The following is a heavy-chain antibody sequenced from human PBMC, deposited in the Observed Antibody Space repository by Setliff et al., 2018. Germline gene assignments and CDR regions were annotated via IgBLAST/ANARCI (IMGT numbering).Heavy chain of an antibody. CDR1: GYTFTSYG. Sequence: ASVKVSCKASGYTFTSYGVSWVRQAPGQGLEWMGWISAYNGNINYAQKFQGRVTMTTDTYTSTANMELRSLRSDDTAVYYCVRAPPTVVIPPGRAFFDPWGRGTRVTVSS. V-gene: IGHV1-18*01. J-gene: IGHJ5*02. CDR2: ISAYNGNI. CDR3: VRAPPTVVIPPGRAFFDP. D-gene: IGHD2-2*01.